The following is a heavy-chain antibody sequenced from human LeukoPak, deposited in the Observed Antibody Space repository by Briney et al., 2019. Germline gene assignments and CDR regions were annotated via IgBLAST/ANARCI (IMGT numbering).Heavy chain of an antibody. V-gene: IGHV4-39*01. J-gene: IGHJ4*02. CDR2: IYYSGST. D-gene: IGHD3-22*01. CDR1: GGSISSSSYY. Sequence: SETLSLTCTVSGGSISSSSYYWGWIRQPPGKGLEWIGSIYYSGSTYYNPSLKSRVTISVDTSKNQFSLKLSSVTAADTAVYYCARHLISTMIVVVIKGFYYFDYWGQGTLVTVSS. CDR3: ARHLISTMIVVVIKGFYYFDY.